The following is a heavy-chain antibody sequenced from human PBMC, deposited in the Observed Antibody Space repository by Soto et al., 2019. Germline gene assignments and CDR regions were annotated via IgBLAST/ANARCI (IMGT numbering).Heavy chain of an antibody. V-gene: IGHV2-5*02. CDR2: IYWDDDK. CDR1: GFSLSTTGVG. Sequence: SGPTLVNPTQTLTLTCTFSGFSLSTTGVGVGWIRQPPGKALEWLALIYWDDDKRYNPSLKSRLTITKDTSKNQVVLTMTNMDPLDTALYYCAKGRSYYYYYGVDVWGQGTTVTVSS. CDR3: AKGRSYYYYYGVDV. J-gene: IGHJ6*02.